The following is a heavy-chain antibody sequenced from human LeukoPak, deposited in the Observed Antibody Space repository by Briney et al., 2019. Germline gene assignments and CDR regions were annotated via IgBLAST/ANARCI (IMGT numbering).Heavy chain of an antibody. D-gene: IGHD3-16*01. Sequence: SETLSLTCAVYGGSFSGYYWSWIRQPPGKGLEWIGEINHSGSTNYNPSLKSRVTISVDTSKNQFSLKLSSVTAADTAVYYCARRTFYWRVIEKRYYFDYWGQGTLVTVSS. CDR1: GGSFSGYY. J-gene: IGHJ4*02. CDR2: INHSGST. V-gene: IGHV4-34*01. CDR3: ARRTFYWRVIEKRYYFDY.